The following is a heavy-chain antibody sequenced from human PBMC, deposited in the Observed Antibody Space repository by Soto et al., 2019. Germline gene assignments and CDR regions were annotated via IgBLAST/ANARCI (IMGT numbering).Heavy chain of an antibody. Sequence: GGSLRLSCAASGFTFSSYEMNWVRQAPGKGLEWVSYISSSGSTIYYADSVKGRFTISRDNAKNSLYLQMNSLRAEDTAVYYCAKDGYDFWSGYRWFDPWGQGTLVTVSS. J-gene: IGHJ5*02. V-gene: IGHV3-48*03. CDR1: GFTFSSYE. CDR2: ISSSGSTI. CDR3: AKDGYDFWSGYRWFDP. D-gene: IGHD3-3*01.